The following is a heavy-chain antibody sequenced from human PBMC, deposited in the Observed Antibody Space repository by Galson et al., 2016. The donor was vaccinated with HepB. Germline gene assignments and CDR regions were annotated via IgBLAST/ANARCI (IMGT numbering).Heavy chain of an antibody. J-gene: IGHJ5*02. V-gene: IGHV1-46*01. CDR2: VHPSGIGT. CDR3: ARVKMAGPTKGFDP. Sequence: SVKVSCKASGYTFSTYYMHWVRQAPGQGLEWMGIVHPSGIGTTYAQNFQGRVTMTSDTSTSTFYMELSSLRSEDTAVYYCARVKMAGPTKGFDPWGQGTLVTVSS. D-gene: IGHD1-14*01. CDR1: GYTFSTYY.